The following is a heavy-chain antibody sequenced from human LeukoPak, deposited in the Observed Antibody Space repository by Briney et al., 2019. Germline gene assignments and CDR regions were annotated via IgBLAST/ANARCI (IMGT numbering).Heavy chain of an antibody. J-gene: IGHJ6*03. CDR2: ITTTSSYI. D-gene: IGHD6-13*01. CDR3: ASDSSSSPAYYHYYMDA. V-gene: IGHV3-21*01. CDR1: GFNFGEFW. Sequence: PEGSLRLSCAASGFNFGEFWMAWVRQAPGKGLEWVSSITTTSSYIYYADSVKGRFTISRDNAKSSLFLQMNSLRAEDTGVYYCASDSSSSPAYYHYYMDAWGKGTTVTVSS.